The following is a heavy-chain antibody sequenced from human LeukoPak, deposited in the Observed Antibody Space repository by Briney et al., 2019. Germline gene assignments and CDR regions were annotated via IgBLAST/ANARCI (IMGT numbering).Heavy chain of an antibody. V-gene: IGHV6-1*01. D-gene: IGHD3-3*01. J-gene: IGHJ4*02. Sequence: SQTLSLTCAISGDSVSSNSAAWNWIRQSPSRGLEWLGRTYYRSKWYNDYAVSVKSRITINPDTSKNQFSLQLNSVTPEDTAVYYCARDLLFFLEWLLGSSGFDYWGQGTLVTVSS. CDR2: TYYRSKWYN. CDR3: ARDLLFFLEWLLGSSGFDY. CDR1: GDSVSSNSAA.